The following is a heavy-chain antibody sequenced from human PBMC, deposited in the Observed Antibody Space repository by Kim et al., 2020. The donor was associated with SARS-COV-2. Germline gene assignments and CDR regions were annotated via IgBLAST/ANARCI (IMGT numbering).Heavy chain of an antibody. D-gene: IGHD3-22*01. Sequence: SETLSLTCTVSGGSVSSGSYYWSWIRQPPGKGLEWIGYIYYSGSTNYNPSLKSRVTISVDTSKNQFSLKLSSVTAADTAVYYCAGGDYYDSSGYSSLLPAFDIWGQGTMVTVSS. V-gene: IGHV4-61*01. CDR2: IYYSGST. CDR3: AGGDYYDSSGYSSLLPAFDI. J-gene: IGHJ3*02. CDR1: GGSVSSGSYY.